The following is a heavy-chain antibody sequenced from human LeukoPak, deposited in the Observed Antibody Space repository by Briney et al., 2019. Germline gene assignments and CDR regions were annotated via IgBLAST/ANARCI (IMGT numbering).Heavy chain of an antibody. CDR3: ARRYYYDSHGAFDI. V-gene: IGHV3-21*01. Sequence: GGSLRLSCAASGVTFSSYWMSWVRQAPGKGLEWVSSISSSSSYIYYADSVKGRFTISRDNAKNSLYLQMNSLRAEDTAVYYCARRYYYDSHGAFDIWGQGTMVTVSS. CDR2: ISSSSSYI. D-gene: IGHD3-22*01. J-gene: IGHJ3*02. CDR1: GVTFSSYW.